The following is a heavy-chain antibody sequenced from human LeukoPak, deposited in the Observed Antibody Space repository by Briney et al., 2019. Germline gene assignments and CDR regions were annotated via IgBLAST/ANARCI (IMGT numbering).Heavy chain of an antibody. J-gene: IGHJ6*03. D-gene: IGHD2/OR15-2a*01. Sequence: GGSLRLSCAASGFTVSSNYMSWVRQAPGKGLEWVSVIYSGGSTYYADSVKGRFTISRDNSKNTLYLQMNSLRAEDTAVYYCARSNRPTYYYYMDVWGKGTTVTVSS. CDR1: GFTVSSNY. V-gene: IGHV3-66*02. CDR2: IYSGGST. CDR3: ARSNRPTYYYYMDV.